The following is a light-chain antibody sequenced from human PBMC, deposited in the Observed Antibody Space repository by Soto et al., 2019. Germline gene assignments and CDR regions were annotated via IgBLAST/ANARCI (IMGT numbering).Light chain of an antibody. CDR2: SNN. CDR1: SSNIGAGHD. V-gene: IGLV1-47*02. CDR3: AAWDDSLSASYV. Sequence: QSVLTQPPSVSGAPGQRVTISCTGSSSNIGAGHDVHWYQQRPGTAPKLLIYSNNQRPSGVPDRFSGSKSGTSASLAISGLRSEDEADYYCAAWDDSLSASYVFGTGTKVTVL. J-gene: IGLJ1*01.